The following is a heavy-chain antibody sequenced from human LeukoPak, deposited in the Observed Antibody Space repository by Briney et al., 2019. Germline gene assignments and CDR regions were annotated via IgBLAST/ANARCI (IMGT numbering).Heavy chain of an antibody. V-gene: IGHV3-48*03. D-gene: IGHD6-13*01. CDR3: AIPLLIGSTWYDVDY. CDR2: ISSSGSTI. CDR1: AFTFSSYE. Sequence: GGSLRLSCAASAFTFSSYEMNWVRQAPGKGLEWVSYISSSGSTIYYADSVRGRFTISRDNAKNSLYLQMNSLRAEDTAVYYCAIPLLIGSTWYDVDYWGQRTLVTVSS. J-gene: IGHJ4*02.